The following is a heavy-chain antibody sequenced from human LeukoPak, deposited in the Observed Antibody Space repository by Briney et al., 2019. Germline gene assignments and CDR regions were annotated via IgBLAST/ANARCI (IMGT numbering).Heavy chain of an antibody. Sequence: PGRSLRLSCAASGFTFSSYGMHWVRQAPGKGLEWVAVIWYDGSNKYYADSVKGRFTISRDNSKNTLYLQMNSLRAEDTAVYYCARDVGQISRHAFDIWGQGTMVTVSS. J-gene: IGHJ3*02. CDR2: IWYDGSNK. CDR1: GFTFSSYG. D-gene: IGHD3-3*02. V-gene: IGHV3-33*01. CDR3: ARDVGQISRHAFDI.